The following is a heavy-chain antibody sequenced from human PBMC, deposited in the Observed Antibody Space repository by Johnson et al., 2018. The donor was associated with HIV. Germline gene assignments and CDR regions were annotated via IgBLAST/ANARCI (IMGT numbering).Heavy chain of an antibody. CDR2: ISYDGNNK. Sequence: QVQLVESGGGLVQPGGSLRLSCAASGFTVSSNYMNWVRQAPGKGLEWVAVISYDGNNKHSGDSVGCRFTISRDNSKNTLSLQMNSLRAEDTAVYYCARDGESQQLPLGDAFDIWGQGTMVTVSS. J-gene: IGHJ3*02. V-gene: IGHV3-30*03. CDR3: ARDGESQQLPLGDAFDI. D-gene: IGHD6-13*01. CDR1: GFTVSSNY.